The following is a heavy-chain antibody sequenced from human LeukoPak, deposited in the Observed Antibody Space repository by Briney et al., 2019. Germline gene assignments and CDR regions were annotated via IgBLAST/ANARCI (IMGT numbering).Heavy chain of an antibody. D-gene: IGHD3-10*01. CDR2: IYPGDSDI. V-gene: IGHV5-51*01. CDR3: AASGSYYDKHFDY. J-gene: IGHJ4*02. CDR1: GYSFTSYW. Sequence: GESLKISCKGSGYSFTSYWIGWVRQMPGKGVEWVGIIYPGDSDIRYSPSFQGQVTISVDKSISTAYLQWSSLKASDTAMYYCAASGSYYDKHFDYWGQGTLVTVSS.